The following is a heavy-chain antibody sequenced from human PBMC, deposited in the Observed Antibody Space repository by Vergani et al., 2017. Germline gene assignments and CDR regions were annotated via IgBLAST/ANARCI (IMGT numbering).Heavy chain of an antibody. V-gene: IGHV4-34*01. D-gene: IGHD6-13*01. CDR1: GGSFSGYY. J-gene: IGHJ3*02. CDR2: INHSGST. Sequence: QVQLQQWGAGLLKPSETLSLTCAVYGGSFSGYYWSWIRQPPGKGLEWIGEINHSGSTNYNPSLKSRVTISVDTSKNQFSLKLSSVTAADTAVYYCARELPPTNMYSSSWRPSYGAFDIWGQGTMVTVSS. CDR3: ARELPPTNMYSSSWRPSYGAFDI.